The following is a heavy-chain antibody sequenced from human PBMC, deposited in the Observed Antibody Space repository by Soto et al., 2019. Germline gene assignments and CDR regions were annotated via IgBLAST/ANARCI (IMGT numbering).Heavy chain of an antibody. Sequence: GGSLRLSCAASGFTFSSYSMNWVRQAPGKGLEWVAVISYDGSNKYYAESVKGRFTISRDNSKNTLYLQMSSLRLDDTAVYYCARGIIAGPGRDYFDYWGQGTLVTVSS. J-gene: IGHJ4*02. D-gene: IGHD6-13*01. CDR3: ARGIIAGPGRDYFDY. CDR1: GFTFSSYS. CDR2: ISYDGSNK. V-gene: IGHV3-30*03.